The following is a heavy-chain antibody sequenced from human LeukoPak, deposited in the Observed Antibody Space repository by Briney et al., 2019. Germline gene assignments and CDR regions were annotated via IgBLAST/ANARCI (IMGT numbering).Heavy chain of an antibody. J-gene: IGHJ6*03. CDR1: GYTFTGYY. Sequence: ASVKVSCKASGYTFTGYYMHWVRQAPGQGLEWMGWINPNSGGTNYAQKFQGRVTMTRDTSISTAYMELSRLRSDDTAVYYCARDLRYCSGGSPCYYMDVWGKGTTVTISS. CDR3: ARDLRYCSGGSPCYYMDV. CDR2: INPNSGGT. D-gene: IGHD2-15*01. V-gene: IGHV1-2*02.